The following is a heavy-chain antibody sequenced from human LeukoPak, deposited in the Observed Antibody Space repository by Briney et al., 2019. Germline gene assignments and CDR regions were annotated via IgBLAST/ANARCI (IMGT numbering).Heavy chain of an antibody. D-gene: IGHD4-11*01. CDR3: ARDYSNWFDP. Sequence: SETLSLTCTVSGGSISSYYWSWIRQPPGKGLEWIGYIYTSGSTNYNPSLKSRVTISVDTSKNQFSLKLSSVTAADTAMYYCARDYSNWFDPWGQGTLVTVSS. CDR2: IYTSGST. CDR1: GGSISSYY. J-gene: IGHJ5*02. V-gene: IGHV4-4*09.